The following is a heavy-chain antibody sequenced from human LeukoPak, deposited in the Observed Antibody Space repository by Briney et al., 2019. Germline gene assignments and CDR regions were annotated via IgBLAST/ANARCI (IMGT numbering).Heavy chain of an antibody. V-gene: IGHV3-7*04. CDR2: IKKDGSEE. CDR1: GFTFSSYS. CDR3: ARAVSSGYYNLYFDY. J-gene: IGHJ4*02. D-gene: IGHD3-22*01. Sequence: GGSLRLPCAASGFTFSSYSMNWVRQAPGKGLEWVANIKKDGSEEFYVDSVKGRFTISRDNAVNSLYLQMNSLRAEDTAVYYCARAVSSGYYNLYFDYWGQGTLVTVSS.